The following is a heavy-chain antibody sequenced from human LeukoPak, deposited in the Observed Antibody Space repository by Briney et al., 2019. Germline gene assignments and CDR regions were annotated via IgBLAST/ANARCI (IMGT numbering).Heavy chain of an antibody. J-gene: IGHJ1*01. CDR2: IYYSGST. CDR3: ASQIPYYYDSSGYNFQH. D-gene: IGHD3-22*01. V-gene: IGHV4-59*01. Sequence: SETLSLTCTVSGGTISSYYWSWIRQPPGQGLEWIGYIYYSGSTNYNPSLKSRVTISVDTSKIQFSLKLSSVTAADTAVYYCASQIPYYYDSSGYNFQHWGQGTLVTVSS. CDR1: GGTISSYY.